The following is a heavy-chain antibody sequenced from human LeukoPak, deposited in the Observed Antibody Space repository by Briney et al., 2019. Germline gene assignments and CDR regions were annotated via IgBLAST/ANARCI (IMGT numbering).Heavy chain of an antibody. D-gene: IGHD6-13*01. CDR1: GFTFDDYA. CDR2: ISWNSGSI. V-gene: IGHV3-9*01. J-gene: IGHJ4*02. Sequence: PGRSLRLSCAASGFTFDDYAMHWVRQAPGKGLEWVSGISWNSGSIGYADSVKGRFTISRDNGKNSLYLQMNSLRAEDTAVYYCASLAAAKLGDDYWGQGTLVTVSS. CDR3: ASLAAAKLGDDY.